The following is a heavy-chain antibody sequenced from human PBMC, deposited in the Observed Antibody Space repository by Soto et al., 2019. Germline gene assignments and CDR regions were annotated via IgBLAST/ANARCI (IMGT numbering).Heavy chain of an antibody. V-gene: IGHV4-39*01. CDR1: GGSISSSSYY. J-gene: IGHJ4*02. D-gene: IGHD6-6*01. Sequence: TSETLSLTCTVSGGSISSSSYYWGWIRQPPGKGLEWIGSIYYSGSTYYNPSLKSRVTISVDTSKNQFSLKLSSVTAADTAVYYCASKSRSADYWGQGTLVTVSS. CDR3: ASKSRSADY. CDR2: IYYSGST.